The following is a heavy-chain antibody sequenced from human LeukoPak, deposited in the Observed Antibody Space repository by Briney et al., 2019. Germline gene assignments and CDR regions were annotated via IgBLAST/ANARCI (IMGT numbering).Heavy chain of an antibody. J-gene: IGHJ4*02. CDR3: HRVVVAALDY. CDR2: IKSNTDGGTT. D-gene: IGHD2-15*01. Sequence: GGSLRLSCAASGFTFSNAWMSWVRQAPGKGLEWVGRIKSNTDGGTTDYAAPVKGRFTISRDDSKNTLYLQMNSLKTEDTAVYYCHRVVVAALDYWGQGALVTVSS. CDR1: GFTFSNAW. V-gene: IGHV3-15*01.